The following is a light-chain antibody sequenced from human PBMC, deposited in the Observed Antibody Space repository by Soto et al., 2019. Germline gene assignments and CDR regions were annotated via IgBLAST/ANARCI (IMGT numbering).Light chain of an antibody. Sequence: QSALTQPASVSGSPGQSITISCTGTSSDVGSYKYVSWYQQHPGKAPKLMIYEVSSRPSGVSYRFSGSKSGNTASLTISGLQAEDEADYYCSSDTSISTWVFGGGTKLTVL. V-gene: IGLV2-14*01. CDR1: SSDVGSYKY. J-gene: IGLJ3*02. CDR3: SSDTSISTWV. CDR2: EVS.